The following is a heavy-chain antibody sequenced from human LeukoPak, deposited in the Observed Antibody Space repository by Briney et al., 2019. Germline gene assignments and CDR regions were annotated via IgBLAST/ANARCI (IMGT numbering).Heavy chain of an antibody. Sequence: GGSLRLSCAVSGFAFSNYDMSWVRQAPGKGLEWVSDISGSGGTTYYADSVKGRFTIFSDNSKNTLFLQMNSLRAEDTAVYYCAKQSSGWYYFDSWGQGTLVTVSS. CDR3: AKQSSGWYYFDS. D-gene: IGHD6-19*01. CDR1: GFAFSNYD. V-gene: IGHV3-23*01. J-gene: IGHJ4*02. CDR2: ISGSGGTT.